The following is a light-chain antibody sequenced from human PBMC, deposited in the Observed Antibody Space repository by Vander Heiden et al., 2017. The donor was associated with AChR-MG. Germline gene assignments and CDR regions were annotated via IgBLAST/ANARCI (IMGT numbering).Light chain of an antibody. CDR2: DDS. CDR1: NIGSKS. V-gene: IGLV3-21*02. CDR3: QVWDSNNDHYV. Sequence: SYVMTQPPSVSVAPGQTARITCGGNNIGSKSVNWYQQKPGQAPVLVLYDDSDRPSGIPERVSGSNSGNTATLTISRVEAGDEADYYCQVWDSNNDHYVFGSGTKVSVL. J-gene: IGLJ1*01.